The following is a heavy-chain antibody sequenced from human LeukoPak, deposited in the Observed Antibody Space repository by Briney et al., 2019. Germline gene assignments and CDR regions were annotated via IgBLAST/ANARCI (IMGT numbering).Heavy chain of an antibody. D-gene: IGHD5-18*01. CDR1: GFTFSSYG. CDR3: AKDRPRMYRARDTAMVSPTEYFQH. J-gene: IGHJ1*01. CDR2: ISYDGSNK. V-gene: IGHV3-30*18. Sequence: GGSLRLSCAASGFTFSSYGMHWVRQAPGKGLEWVAVISYDGSNKYYADSVKGRFTISRDNSKNTLYLQMNSLRAEDTAVYYCAKDRPRMYRARDTAMVSPTEYFQHWGQGTLVTVSS.